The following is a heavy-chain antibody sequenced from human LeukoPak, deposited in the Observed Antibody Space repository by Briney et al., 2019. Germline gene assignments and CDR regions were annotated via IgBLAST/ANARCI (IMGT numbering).Heavy chain of an antibody. CDR2: INHSGST. V-gene: IGHV4-34*01. D-gene: IGHD3-10*01. Sequence: SETLSLTCAVYGGSFSGYHWSWIRQPPGKGLEWIGEINHSGSTNYNPSLKSRVTISVDTSKNQFSLKLSSVTAADTAVYYCARVLLWFGELYSNWFDPWGQGTLVTVSS. CDR3: ARVLLWFGELYSNWFDP. J-gene: IGHJ5*02. CDR1: GGSFSGYH.